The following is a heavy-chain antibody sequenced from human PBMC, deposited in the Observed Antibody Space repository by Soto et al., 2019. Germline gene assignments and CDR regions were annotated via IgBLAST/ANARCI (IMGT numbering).Heavy chain of an antibody. J-gene: IGHJ6*02. D-gene: IGHD1-1*01. V-gene: IGHV4-31*03. CDR3: ARLRTYGGGGTPPDV. Sequence: SETLSLTCTVSGGSISSGGYYWSWIRQHPGKGLEWIGYIYSSGSTYYNPSLKSRLTISVDTSKNQFSLKLSSVTAADTAVYYCARLRTYGGGGTPPDVWGQGTTVTVSS. CDR1: GGSISSGGYY. CDR2: IYSSGST.